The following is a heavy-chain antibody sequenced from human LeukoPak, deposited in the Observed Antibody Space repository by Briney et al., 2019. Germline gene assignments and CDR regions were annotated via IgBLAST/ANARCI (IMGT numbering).Heavy chain of an antibody. CDR2: MNPNSGNT. Sequence: ASVKVSCKASGYTFTSYDINWVRQATGQGLEWMGWMNPNSGNTGYAQKFQGRVTMTRNASISTAYMELSSLRSEDTAVYYCARVRIAAPNWFDPWGQGTLVTVSS. CDR3: ARVRIAAPNWFDP. J-gene: IGHJ5*02. D-gene: IGHD6-13*01. V-gene: IGHV1-8*01. CDR1: GYTFTSYD.